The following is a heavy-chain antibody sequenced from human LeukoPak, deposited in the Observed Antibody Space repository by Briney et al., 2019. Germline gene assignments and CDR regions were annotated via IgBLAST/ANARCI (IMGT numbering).Heavy chain of an antibody. CDR1: GGTFSSYA. D-gene: IGHD6-6*01. Sequence: GASVKVSCKASGGTFSSYAISWVRQAPGQGLEWMGRIIPIFGTANYAQKFQGRVTITTDESTSTAYMELSSLRSEDTAVYYCARVSIAARTALEEIDYWGQGTLVTVSS. CDR2: IIPIFGTA. J-gene: IGHJ4*02. CDR3: ARVSIAARTALEEIDY. V-gene: IGHV1-69*05.